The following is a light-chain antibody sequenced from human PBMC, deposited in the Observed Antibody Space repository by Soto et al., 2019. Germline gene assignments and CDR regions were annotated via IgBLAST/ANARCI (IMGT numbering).Light chain of an antibody. V-gene: IGKV3-15*01. CDR2: GAS. J-gene: IGKJ2*01. CDR1: QSVSSN. CDR3: QQYNNWPPAARNT. Sequence: EIVMTQSPATLSVSPGERATLSCRASQSVSSNLAWYQQKPGQAPRLLIYGASTRATGIPARFSGSGPGTEFTLTISSLQSEDFAVYYCQQYNNWPPAARNTFGQGTKLEIK.